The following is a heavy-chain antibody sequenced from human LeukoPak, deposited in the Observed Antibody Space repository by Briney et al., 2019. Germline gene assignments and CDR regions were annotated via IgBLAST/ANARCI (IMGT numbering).Heavy chain of an antibody. CDR1: GFTFSSYW. J-gene: IGHJ4*02. Sequence: GGSLRLSCAASGFTFSSYWMNWVRQAPGKGLEWVANIKQDGSEKYYVDSVKGRLTISRDNAKNSLYLQMNSLRAEDTAVYYCAPGGYGTLWDYWGQGTLVTVSS. CDR3: APGGYGTLWDY. CDR2: IKQDGSEK. D-gene: IGHD5-18*01. V-gene: IGHV3-7*01.